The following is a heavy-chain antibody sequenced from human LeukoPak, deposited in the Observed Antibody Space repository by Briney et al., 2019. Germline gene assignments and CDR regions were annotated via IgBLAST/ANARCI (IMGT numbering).Heavy chain of an antibody. D-gene: IGHD6-6*01. J-gene: IGHJ4*02. CDR1: GFTFSDYY. V-gene: IGHV3-11*01. Sequence: GGSLRLSCAASGFTFSDYYMSWIRQAPGKGLEWVSYISSSGSTINYADSVKGRFTISRDNAKNSLYLQMNSLRAGDTAVYYCAKAIVAARSLNVPVDYWGQGTLVTVSS. CDR3: AKAIVAARSLNVPVDY. CDR2: ISSSGSTI.